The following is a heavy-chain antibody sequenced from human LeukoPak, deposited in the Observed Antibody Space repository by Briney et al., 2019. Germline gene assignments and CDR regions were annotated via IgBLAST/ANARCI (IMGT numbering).Heavy chain of an antibody. CDR2: INGHSDAI. CDR3: ARDLPSGYSIDY. V-gene: IGHV3-48*01. J-gene: IGHJ4*02. Sequence: PGGSLRLSCAASGFTFDTYSMNWVRQAPGKGLEWVSYINGHSDAIYYADSAKGRFTISRDNAKNSLYLQMNSLRAEDTAVYYCARDLPSGYSIDYWRQGTLVTVSS. D-gene: IGHD2-15*01. CDR1: GFTFDTYS.